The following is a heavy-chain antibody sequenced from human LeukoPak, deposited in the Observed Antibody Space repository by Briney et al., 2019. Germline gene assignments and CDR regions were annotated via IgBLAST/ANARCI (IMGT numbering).Heavy chain of an antibody. CDR1: GFTFSSYS. D-gene: IGHD3-10*01. CDR2: ISSSSSSYI. J-gene: IGHJ4*02. CDR3: ARATTVGGPAAY. Sequence: GGSLRLSCAASGFTFSSYSMNWVRQAPGKGLEWVSSISSSSSSYIYYADSVKGRFTISRDNAKNSLYLQMNSLRAEDTAVYYCARATTVGGPAAYWGQGTLVTVSS. V-gene: IGHV3-21*01.